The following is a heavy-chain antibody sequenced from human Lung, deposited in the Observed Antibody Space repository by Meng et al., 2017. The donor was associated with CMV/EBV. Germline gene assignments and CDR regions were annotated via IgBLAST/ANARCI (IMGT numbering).Heavy chain of an antibody. J-gene: IGHJ4*02. CDR1: GDSIASYSSS. Sequence: QVHVQESGPVLSKPSQTLSRSGAICGDSIASYSSSWHRNRQAPSRGLKWLRSAYYRGNWYHKHAVSIRSRMTISPDTTKNQFTLQLNTMTPKDTSVYYCSTIRNGGFGDWGQGTLVTVSS. D-gene: IGHD4-23*01. CDR2: AYYRGNWYH. V-gene: IGHV6-1*02. CDR3: STIRNGGFGD.